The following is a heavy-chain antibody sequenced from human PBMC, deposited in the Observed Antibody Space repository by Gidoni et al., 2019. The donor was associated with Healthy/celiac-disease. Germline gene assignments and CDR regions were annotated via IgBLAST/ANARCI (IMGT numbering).Heavy chain of an antibody. CDR3: ARFPLYYYDSSGYNAFDI. Sequence: QVQLQQWGAGLLKPSETLSLTCAVYGGSFSGYYWSWIRQPPGKGLEWIGEINHSGSTNYNPSRKSRVTISVDTSKNQFSLKLSSVTAADTAGYYCARFPLYYYDSSGYNAFDIWGQGTMVTVSS. V-gene: IGHV4-34*01. J-gene: IGHJ3*02. CDR1: GGSFSGYY. D-gene: IGHD3-22*01. CDR2: INHSGST.